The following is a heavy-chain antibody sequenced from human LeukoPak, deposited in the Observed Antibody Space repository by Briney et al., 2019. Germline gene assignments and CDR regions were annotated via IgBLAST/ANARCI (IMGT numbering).Heavy chain of an antibody. CDR1: GYTFTGYY. CDR2: INPSGGST. V-gene: IGHV1-46*01. D-gene: IGHD4-17*01. J-gene: IGHJ4*02. CDR3: AREVRNYGDYSTRYYFDY. Sequence: ASVKVSCKASGYTFTGYYMHWVRQAPGQGLEWMGIINPSGGSTSYAQKFQGRVTMTRDTSTSTVYMELSSLRSEDTAVYYCAREVRNYGDYSTRYYFDYWGQGTLVTVSS.